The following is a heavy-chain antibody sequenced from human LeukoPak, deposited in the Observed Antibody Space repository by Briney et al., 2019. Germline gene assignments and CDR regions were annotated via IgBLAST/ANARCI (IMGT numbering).Heavy chain of an antibody. CDR3: AKDAATVTTLSYYYYMDV. D-gene: IGHD4-17*01. V-gene: IGHV3-30*18. Sequence: GRSLRLSCAASGFTFSSYGMHWVRQAPGKGLEWVAVISYDGSNKYYADSVKGRFTISRDNSKNTLYLQMNSLRAEDTAVYYCAKDAATVTTLSYYYYMDVWGKGTTVTVSS. CDR2: ISYDGSNK. J-gene: IGHJ6*03. CDR1: GFTFSSYG.